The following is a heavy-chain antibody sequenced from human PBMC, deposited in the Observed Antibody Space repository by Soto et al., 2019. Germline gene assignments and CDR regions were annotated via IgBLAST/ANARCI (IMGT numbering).Heavy chain of an antibody. J-gene: IGHJ4*02. CDR1: GASISGGGNS. CDR3: ARTDVYPRQGDYFDS. Sequence: SETLSLACAVSGASISGGGNSWSWIRQPPGEGLEWIGYVHHTGSTYYTPSLKSRVTISLDRSKNQFSLKLTSVTAPDTAVYYCARTDVYPRQGDYFDSWGQGALVTVSS. CDR2: VHHTGST. V-gene: IGHV4-30-2*01. D-gene: IGHD1-20*01.